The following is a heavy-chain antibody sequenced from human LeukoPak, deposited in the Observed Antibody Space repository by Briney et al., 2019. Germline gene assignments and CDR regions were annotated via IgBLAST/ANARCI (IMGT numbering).Heavy chain of an antibody. D-gene: IGHD3-22*01. CDR3: ARLYDSSGYSTDY. V-gene: IGHV4-59*01. J-gene: IGHJ4*02. CDR1: GGSISSYY. Sequence: PSETLSLTCTVSGGSISSYYWSWIRQPPPRGLEWVGCVYFSGSTNYNPSLKSRVTISVDTSKNQFSLKLSSVTAADTAVYYCARLYDSSGYSTDYWGQGTLVTVPS. CDR2: VYFSGST.